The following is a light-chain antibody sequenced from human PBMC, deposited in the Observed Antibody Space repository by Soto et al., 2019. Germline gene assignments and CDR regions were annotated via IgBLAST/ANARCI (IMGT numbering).Light chain of an antibody. J-gene: IGKJ1*01. V-gene: IGKV3-15*01. CDR3: QQYNNWPPVWT. CDR1: QSVSSN. Sequence: EIVMTQSPATLSVSPGERATLSCRASQSVSSNLAWYQQKPGQAPRLLIYGASTRATGIPARFSVSGSGTEFTLTISSLQSEDFAVYYCQQYNNWPPVWTFGQGTKVDIK. CDR2: GAS.